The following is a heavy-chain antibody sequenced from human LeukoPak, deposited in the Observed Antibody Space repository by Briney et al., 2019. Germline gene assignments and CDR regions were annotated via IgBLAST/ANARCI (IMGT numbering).Heavy chain of an antibody. V-gene: IGHV3-23*01. CDR2: ISGSGAST. J-gene: IGHJ4*02. CDR3: ARDPYEGGD. D-gene: IGHD2-21*01. Sequence: GGSLRLSCAASGFTFNNYAMTWVRQAPGKGLEWVSGISGSGASTYYADSVKGRFTISRDNAKNSLYLQMNSLRAEDTAVYYCARDPYEGGDWGQGTLVTVSS. CDR1: GFTFNNYA.